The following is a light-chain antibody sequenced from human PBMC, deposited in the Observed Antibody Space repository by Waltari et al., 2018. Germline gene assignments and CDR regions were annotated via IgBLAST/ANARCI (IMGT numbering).Light chain of an antibody. CDR2: AAA. J-gene: IGKJ3*01. CDR1: QSLSSY. Sequence: DIQMTQSPSSLSASVGDRVTITCRASQSLSSYLNWYQQKPGKAPKLLIYAAASPQSGVPSRFSGSGAGTDFTLTINSLQPADFATYYCQQSSSTPPFTFGPGTKVDIK. CDR3: QQSSSTPPFT. V-gene: IGKV1-39*01.